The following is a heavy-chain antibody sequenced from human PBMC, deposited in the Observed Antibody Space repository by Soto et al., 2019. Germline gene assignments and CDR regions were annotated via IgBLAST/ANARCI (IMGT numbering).Heavy chain of an antibody. D-gene: IGHD3-10*01. V-gene: IGHV4-39*07. CDR2: IYYSGST. J-gene: IGHJ4*02. CDR3: AIVAPVAFVRGVIYFDY. Sequence: SETLSLTCTVSGGSIISSSYYWVWIRQPQGKGLELIGYIYYSGSTYYNPSLKSRVTISVDTSKNQFSLKLSSVTAADTAVYYCAIVAPVAFVRGVIYFDYWGQGTLVTVS. CDR1: GGSIISSSYY.